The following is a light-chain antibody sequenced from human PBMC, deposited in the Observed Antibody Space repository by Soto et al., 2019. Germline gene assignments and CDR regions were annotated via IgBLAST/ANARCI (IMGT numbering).Light chain of an antibody. CDR2: GAS. J-gene: IGKJ2*01. V-gene: IGKV3-20*01. CDR3: QQYGTSPPKYT. CDR1: QSVSSSY. Sequence: EIVLTQSPGTLSLSPGERATLSCRASQSVSSSYLAWYQQKPGQAPRLLIYGASSSATDIPDRFSGSGSGTDFTLTISRLEPEDCAVYYCQQYGTSPPKYTFGQWTKLEIK.